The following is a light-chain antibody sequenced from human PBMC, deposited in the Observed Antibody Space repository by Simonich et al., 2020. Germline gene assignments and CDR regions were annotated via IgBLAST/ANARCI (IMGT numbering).Light chain of an antibody. Sequence: SYELTQPPSVSLSPGQTARITCSGDALPKQYACWYQKKPGQAPVLVIYKDSGWRSGIPKRFSGSSSGTTVTLTISGVQAEDEADYYCQSADSSGTVVFGGGTKLTVL. CDR3: QSADSSGTVV. J-gene: IGLJ2*01. CDR1: ALPKQY. CDR2: KDS. V-gene: IGLV3-25*03.